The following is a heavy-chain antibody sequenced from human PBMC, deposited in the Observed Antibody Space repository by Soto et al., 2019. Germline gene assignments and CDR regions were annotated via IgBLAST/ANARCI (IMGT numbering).Heavy chain of an antibody. J-gene: IGHJ4*02. CDR2: ISSSSSYI. D-gene: IGHD6-13*01. Sequence: EVQLVESGGGLVKPGGSLRLSCAASGFTSSSYSMNWVRQAPGKGLEWVSSISSSSSYIYYADSVKGRFTISRDNTKNSLYRKMSSVRGEDTAVYYCARDGTLYFYSRWPYYFDYWGQGTLVTVSS. CDR1: GFTSSSYS. V-gene: IGHV3-21*01. CDR3: ARDGTLYFYSRWPYYFDY.